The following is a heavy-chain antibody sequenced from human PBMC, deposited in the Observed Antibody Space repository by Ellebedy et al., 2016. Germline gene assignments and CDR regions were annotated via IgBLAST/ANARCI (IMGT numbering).Heavy chain of an antibody. D-gene: IGHD6-19*01. CDR2: IYYSGST. CDR3: ARLAVAGVGSLYYFDY. CDR1: GGSISSGGYY. J-gene: IGHJ4*02. V-gene: IGHV4-31*03. Sequence: LRLSXTVSGGSISSGGYYWSWIRQHPGKGLEWIGYIYYSGSTYYNPSLKSRVTISVDTSKNQFSLKLSSVTAADTAVYYCARLAVAGVGSLYYFDYWGQGTLVTVSS.